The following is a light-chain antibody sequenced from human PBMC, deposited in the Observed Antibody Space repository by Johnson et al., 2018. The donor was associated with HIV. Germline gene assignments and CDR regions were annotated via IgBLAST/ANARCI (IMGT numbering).Light chain of an antibody. CDR1: SSNIGNNY. J-gene: IGLJ1*01. Sequence: QSVLTQPPSVSAAPGQKVTISCSGSSSNIGNNYVSWYQQLPGTAPKLLIYENNKRPSGIPDRFSGSTSGTSATLRITGLQTGDEADYYCGTWDSSLSAYYVFGTGTKVTVL. CDR3: GTWDSSLSAYYV. V-gene: IGLV1-51*02. CDR2: ENN.